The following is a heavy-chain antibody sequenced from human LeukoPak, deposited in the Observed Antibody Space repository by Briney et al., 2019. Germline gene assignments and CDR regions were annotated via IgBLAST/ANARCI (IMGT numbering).Heavy chain of an antibody. V-gene: IGHV4-4*07. J-gene: IGHJ6*04. CDR3: ARYRETPLGRSKYYYGSRSYYPLDV. CDR1: GGSISSYY. Sequence: SETLSLTCTVSGGSISSYYWSWIRQPGGKGLEWIGRIYTSGGTNYNPSLKSRVTMSVDTSKNPFSLKLSSVTGADTAVYYCARYRETPLGRSKYYYGSRSYYPLDVWGKGTTLTASS. D-gene: IGHD3-10*01. CDR2: IYTSGGT.